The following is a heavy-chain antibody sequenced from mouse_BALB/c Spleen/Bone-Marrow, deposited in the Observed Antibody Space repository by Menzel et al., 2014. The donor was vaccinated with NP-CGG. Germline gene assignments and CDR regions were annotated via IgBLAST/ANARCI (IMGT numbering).Heavy chain of an antibody. CDR1: GFNIKDTY. D-gene: IGHD2-3*01. CDR3: ARADGYYAWFAY. V-gene: IGHV14-3*02. J-gene: IGHJ3*01. CDR2: IDPANDNT. Sequence: VQLQQSGAEFVKPGASVKLSCTAPGFNIKDTYMHWVKRRPEQGLEWIGRIDPANDNTKYDPKFQGKATITADTSSNTAYLQLSSLTSEDTAVYYCARADGYYAWFAYWGQGTLVTVSA.